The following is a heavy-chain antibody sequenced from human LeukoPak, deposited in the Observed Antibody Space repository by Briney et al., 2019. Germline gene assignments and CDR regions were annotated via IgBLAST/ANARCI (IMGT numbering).Heavy chain of an antibody. Sequence: GGSLRLSCAASGFTFSSYWMSWVRQAPGKGLEWVANIKQDGSEKYYVDSVKGRFTISRDNAKNSLYLQMNSLRAEDTAVYYCARAPYYYGSGSHYYGMDVWGQGTTVTVSS. CDR2: IKQDGSEK. V-gene: IGHV3-7*01. D-gene: IGHD3-10*01. CDR3: ARAPYYYGSGSHYYGMDV. J-gene: IGHJ6*02. CDR1: GFTFSSYW.